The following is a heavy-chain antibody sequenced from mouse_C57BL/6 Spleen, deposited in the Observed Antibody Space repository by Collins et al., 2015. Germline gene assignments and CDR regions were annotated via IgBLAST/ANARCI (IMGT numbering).Heavy chain of an antibody. CDR2: IDPSDSYT. CDR1: GYTFTSYW. D-gene: IGHD1-1*01. J-gene: IGHJ1*03. Sequence: QVQLQQPGAELVKPGASVKLSCKASGYTFTSYWMQWVKQRPGQGLEWIGEIDPSDSYTNYNRTFKGKATLTVDTSSSTAYMRLSSLTSEDSAVYYCASSKIYFYDSSGSYWYFDVWGTGTTVTVSS. V-gene: IGHV1-50*01. CDR3: ASSKIYFYDSSGSYWYFDV.